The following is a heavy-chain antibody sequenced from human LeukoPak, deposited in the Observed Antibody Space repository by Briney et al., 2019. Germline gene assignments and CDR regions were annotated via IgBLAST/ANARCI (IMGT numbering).Heavy chain of an antibody. Sequence: PGGSLRLSCEASGFTFSSYAVSWVRQAPGKGLAWVSAISDSGGSTQYADSVKGRFTISRDNAKNTLYLQMNSLRAEDTAVYYCARAPILRDNDAFDIWGQGTMVTVSS. J-gene: IGHJ3*02. D-gene: IGHD4-17*01. V-gene: IGHV3-23*01. CDR3: ARAPILRDNDAFDI. CDR1: GFTFSSYA. CDR2: ISDSGGST.